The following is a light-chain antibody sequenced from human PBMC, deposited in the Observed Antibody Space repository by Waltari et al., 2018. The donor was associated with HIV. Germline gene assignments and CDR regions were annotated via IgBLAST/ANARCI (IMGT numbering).Light chain of an antibody. J-gene: IGKJ5*01. CDR1: QSVLYNSNNKDY. CDR3: QQYYSKIT. CDR2: WAS. V-gene: IGKV4-1*01. Sequence: DIVMTQSPDSLAVSLGERATINCRSSQSVLYNSNNKDYLAWYQQKPGQPPKLLIYWASTRDSGVPDRFSGSGSGTDFTLNISSLQAEDVAVYYCQQYYSKITFGQGTRLEIK.